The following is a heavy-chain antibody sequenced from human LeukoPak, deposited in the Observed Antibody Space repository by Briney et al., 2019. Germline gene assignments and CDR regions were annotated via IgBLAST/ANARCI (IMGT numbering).Heavy chain of an antibody. CDR2: ISYDGSNR. CDR3: AREEEETGTTDY. CDR1: GFTFSSYA. D-gene: IGHD1-1*01. V-gene: IGHV3-30-3*01. J-gene: IGHJ4*02. Sequence: GRSLRLSCAASGFTFSSYAMHWVRQAPGKGLELVAGISYDGSNRYYADAVNGRFTISRDNSKHTLYLQMNGLRGEDTAVYYGAREEEETGTTDYWGQGTLVTVSS.